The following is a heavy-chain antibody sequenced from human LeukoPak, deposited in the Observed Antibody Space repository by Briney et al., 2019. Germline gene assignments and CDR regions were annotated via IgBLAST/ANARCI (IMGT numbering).Heavy chain of an antibody. CDR3: ARDRYGSGSYKDY. Sequence: SETLSLTCAVSGGSISSSNWWSWVRQPPGKGLEWIGEIYHSGSTNYNPSLKSRVTISVDRSKNQLSLKLSSVTAADTAVYYCARDRYGSGSYKDYWGQGTLVTVSS. CDR2: IYHSGST. D-gene: IGHD3-10*01. V-gene: IGHV4-4*02. J-gene: IGHJ4*02. CDR1: GGSISSSNW.